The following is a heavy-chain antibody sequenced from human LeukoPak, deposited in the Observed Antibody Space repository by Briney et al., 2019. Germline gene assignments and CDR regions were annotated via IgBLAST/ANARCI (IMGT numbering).Heavy chain of an antibody. V-gene: IGHV3-13*04. CDR3: AREGFCGGDCPGYFDL. CDR1: GFTFSSYD. D-gene: IGHD2-21*02. J-gene: IGHJ2*01. Sequence: PGGSLRLSCAASGFTFSSYDMHWVRQTTGKGLEWVSAIDTAGGKYYPDSVKGRFTISRENAKNSSYLQMNSLRAGDTAVYFCAREGFCGGDCPGYFDLWGRGTLVTVSS. CDR2: IDTAGGK.